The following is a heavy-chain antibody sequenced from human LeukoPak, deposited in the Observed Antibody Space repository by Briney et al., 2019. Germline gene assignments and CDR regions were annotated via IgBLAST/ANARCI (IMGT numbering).Heavy chain of an antibody. V-gene: IGHV1-24*01. D-gene: IGHD2-2*02. CDR1: GYRLTDLS. CDR3: ARVGGGRYCSSTSCYMRGWFDP. Sequence: ASVKVSCKVSGYRLTDLSMHWVRQVPGKGLQWMGGFDPDEGKVIYAQKFQGRVTMTEDTSTDTAYMELSSLRSEDTAGYYCARVGGGRYCSSTSCYMRGWFDPWGQGTLVTVSS. J-gene: IGHJ5*02. CDR2: FDPDEGKV.